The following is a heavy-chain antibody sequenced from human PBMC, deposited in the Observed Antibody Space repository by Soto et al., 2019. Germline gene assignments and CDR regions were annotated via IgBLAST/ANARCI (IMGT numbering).Heavy chain of an antibody. Sequence: ASVKVSCKVSGYTLTELSMHWVRQAPGKGLEWMGGFDPEDGETIYAQKFQGRVTMTEDTSTATAYMELSSLRSEDTAVYYCATAGIVGATSNDAFDIWGQGTMVTVSS. CDR3: ATAGIVGATSNDAFDI. CDR2: FDPEDGET. D-gene: IGHD1-26*01. V-gene: IGHV1-24*01. CDR1: GYTLTELS. J-gene: IGHJ3*02.